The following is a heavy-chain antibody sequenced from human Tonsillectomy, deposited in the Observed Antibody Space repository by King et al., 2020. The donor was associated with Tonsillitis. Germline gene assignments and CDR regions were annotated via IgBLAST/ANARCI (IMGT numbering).Heavy chain of an antibody. J-gene: IGHJ4*02. CDR2: IHHSGRT. V-gene: IGHV4-30-2*01. CDR3: ARGIAARIYFDN. CDR1: GGSISSGGYS. Sequence: QLQESGSGLVKPSQTLSLTCAVSGGSISSGGYSWNWIRQPPGKGLEWIGYIHHSGRTYYNPSLKSRVTISGDMSKNQFSLKLSSVTAADTAVYYCARGIAARIYFDNWGQGTLVTVSS. D-gene: IGHD6-6*01.